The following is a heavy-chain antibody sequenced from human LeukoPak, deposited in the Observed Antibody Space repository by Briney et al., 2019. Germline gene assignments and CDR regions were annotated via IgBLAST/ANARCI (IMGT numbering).Heavy chain of an antibody. V-gene: IGHV3-21*01. CDR1: GFTFSSYS. J-gene: IGHJ4*02. CDR2: ISSSSSYI. D-gene: IGHD1-7*01. Sequence: GGSLRLSCAASGFTFSSYSMNWVRQAPGKGLEWVSSISSSSSYIYYADSVKGRFTISRDNARNSLHLQMNSLRAEDTAVYYCARDGQTGATVYWGQGTLVTVSS. CDR3: ARDGQTGATVY.